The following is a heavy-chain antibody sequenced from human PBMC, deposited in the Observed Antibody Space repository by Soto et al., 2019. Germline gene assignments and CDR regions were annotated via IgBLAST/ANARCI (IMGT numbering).Heavy chain of an antibody. J-gene: IGHJ4*02. Sequence: GGSLRLSCAASGFSFSNAWMNWVRQAPGKGLEWVGRIKSKTDGGTTDYAAPVKGRFTISRDDSKNTLYLQMNSLKTEDTALYYCTTDPVTMIVVVPSSGWGQGTLVTVSS. CDR3: TTDPVTMIVVVPSSG. D-gene: IGHD3-22*01. CDR2: IKSKTDGGTT. CDR1: GFSFSNAW. V-gene: IGHV3-15*07.